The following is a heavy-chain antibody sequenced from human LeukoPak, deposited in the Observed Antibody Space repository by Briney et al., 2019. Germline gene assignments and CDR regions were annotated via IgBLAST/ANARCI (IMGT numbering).Heavy chain of an antibody. CDR2: VFYIGTT. J-gene: IGHJ4*02. V-gene: IGHV4-59*03. CDR1: GGSMSDHD. CDR3: AGPYSSRFDY. Sequence: SETLSLTCTVSGGSMSDHDWSWIRQPPGKGLEWIGKVFYIGTTTYNPSLTSRVTMSVDTSNNQFSLELTSVTAADTAIYYCAGPYSSRFDYWGQGILVTVS. D-gene: IGHD2-21*01.